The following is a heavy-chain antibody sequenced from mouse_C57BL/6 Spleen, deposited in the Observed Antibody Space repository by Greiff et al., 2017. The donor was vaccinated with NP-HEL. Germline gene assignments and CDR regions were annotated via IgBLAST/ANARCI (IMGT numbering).Heavy chain of an antibody. CDR2: IYPGDGDT. Sequence: VQLQESGPELVKPGASVKISCKASGYAFSSSWMNWVKQRPGKGLEWIGRIYPGDGDTNYNGKFKGKATLTADKSSSTAYMQLSSLTSEDSAVYICARGDYGSSYEYYFDYWGQGTTLTVSS. CDR1: GYAFSSSW. J-gene: IGHJ2*01. D-gene: IGHD1-1*01. V-gene: IGHV1-82*01. CDR3: ARGDYGSSYEYYFDY.